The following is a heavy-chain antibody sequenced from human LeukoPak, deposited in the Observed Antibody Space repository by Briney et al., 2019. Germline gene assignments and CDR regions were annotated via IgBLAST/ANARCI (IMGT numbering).Heavy chain of an antibody. D-gene: IGHD3-10*01. V-gene: IGHV3-7*03. Sequence: GGSLRLSCAASGFTFSNYWMSWVRQAPGKGLEWVANIKQDGSEKYYVDTVKGRFTISRDNAKNSLYLQMNSLRAEDAALYYCAKDREYGSGSLDYWGQGTLVTVSS. CDR1: GFTFSNYW. CDR2: IKQDGSEK. J-gene: IGHJ4*02. CDR3: AKDREYGSGSLDY.